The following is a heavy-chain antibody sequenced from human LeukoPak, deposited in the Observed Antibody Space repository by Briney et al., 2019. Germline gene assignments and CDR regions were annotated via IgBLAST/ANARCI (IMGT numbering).Heavy chain of an antibody. CDR3: ARFIAAPYYFDY. CDR2: ISSSRSYI. D-gene: IGHD6-13*01. Sequence: KPGGSLRLSCAASGFTFRTSGMSWVRQAPGKGLEWVSFISSSRSYIYYADSVKGRFTISRDNAKNSLYLQMNSLRAEDTAVYYCARFIAAPYYFDYWGRGTLVTVSS. V-gene: IGHV3-21*01. CDR1: GFTFRTSG. J-gene: IGHJ4*02.